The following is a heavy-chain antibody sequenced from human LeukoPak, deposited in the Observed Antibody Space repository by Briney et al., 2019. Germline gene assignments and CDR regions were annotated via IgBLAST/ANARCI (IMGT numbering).Heavy chain of an antibody. CDR3: ARRETMSRTLGWYFDL. J-gene: IGHJ2*01. Sequence: PSETLSLTCTVSGGSISSYYWSWIRQPPGKGLEWIGYIYYSGSTNYNPSLKSRVTISVDTSKNLFSLKLSSVTAADTAVYYCARRETMSRTLGWYFDLWGRGTLVTVSS. CDR1: GGSISSYY. CDR2: IYYSGST. V-gene: IGHV4-59*08. D-gene: IGHD3-10*02.